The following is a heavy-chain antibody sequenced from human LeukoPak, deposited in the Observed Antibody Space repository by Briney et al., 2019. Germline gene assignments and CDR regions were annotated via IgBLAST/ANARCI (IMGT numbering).Heavy chain of an antibody. CDR2: IFPILGIA. D-gene: IGHD2-2*02. Sequence: SVKVSCKASGGTFCSSTISAVRQALGQGREWMGRIFPILGIANYAQKFQGRVTTTADKSTSTAYMELSSLRTEDTAVYYCARDVSYSSASCYTKHHYYYGMDVWGQGTTVTVSS. J-gene: IGHJ6*02. CDR3: ARDVSYSSASCYTKHHYYYGMDV. V-gene: IGHV1-69*04. CDR1: GGTFCSST.